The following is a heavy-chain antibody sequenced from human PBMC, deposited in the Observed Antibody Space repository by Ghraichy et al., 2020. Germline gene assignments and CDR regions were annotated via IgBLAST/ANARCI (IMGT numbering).Heavy chain of an antibody. CDR1: GGSISSSSYY. CDR3: AIRYCSSTSCYTLPKYWYFDL. J-gene: IGHJ2*01. D-gene: IGHD2-2*02. CDR2: IYYSGST. V-gene: IGHV4-39*01. Sequence: SQTLSLTCTVSGGSISSSSYYWGWIRQPPGKGLEWIGSIYYSGSTYYNPSLKSRVTISVDTSKNQFSLKLSSVTAADTAVYYCAIRYCSSTSCYTLPKYWYFDLWGRGTLVTVSS.